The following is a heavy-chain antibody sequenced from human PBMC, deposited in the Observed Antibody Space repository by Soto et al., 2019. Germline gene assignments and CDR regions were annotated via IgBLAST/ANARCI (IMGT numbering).Heavy chain of an antibody. Sequence: GGSLRLSCASSGFTFSSYAMSWVRQAPGKGLEWVSAISGSGGSTYYADSVKGRFTISRDNSKNTLYLQMNSLRAEDTAVYYCAKHDSNYDWFDPWGQGTLVTVSS. V-gene: IGHV3-23*01. CDR1: GFTFSSYA. D-gene: IGHD4-4*01. CDR3: AKHDSNYDWFDP. CDR2: ISGSGGST. J-gene: IGHJ5*02.